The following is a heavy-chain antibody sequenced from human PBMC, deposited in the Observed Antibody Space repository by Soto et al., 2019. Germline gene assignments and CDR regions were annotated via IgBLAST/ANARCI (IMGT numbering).Heavy chain of an antibody. CDR2: LNTNSGDT. D-gene: IGHD6-19*01. J-gene: IGHJ4*01. CDR1: GYTFSSYD. Sequence: ASVKVSCKASGYTFSSYDINWVRQATGQGLEWKGWLNTNSGDTGYAQKFQGRVTLTRNTSINTAYIELSSLTSDDTAVYYCATSGGGWYLYWG. CDR3: ATSGGGWYLY. V-gene: IGHV1-8*01.